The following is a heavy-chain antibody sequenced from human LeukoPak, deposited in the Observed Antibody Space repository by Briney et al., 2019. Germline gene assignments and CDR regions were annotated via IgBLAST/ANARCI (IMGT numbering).Heavy chain of an antibody. CDR1: GGSISSYY. J-gene: IGHJ4*02. Sequence: SETLSLTCTVSGGSISSYYWSWIRQPPGKGLECIGYNYYSGSTNYNPSLKSRVTISVDTSQNQFSLKLTSVTAADTAVYHCARSGGYDAYYFDYWGQGTLVTVSS. D-gene: IGHD5-12*01. CDR2: NYYSGST. V-gene: IGHV4-59*08. CDR3: ARSGGYDAYYFDY.